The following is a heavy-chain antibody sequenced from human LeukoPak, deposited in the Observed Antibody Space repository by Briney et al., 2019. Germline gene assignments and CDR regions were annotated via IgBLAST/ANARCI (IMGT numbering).Heavy chain of an antibody. CDR3: ARDYYDSSGQALFYGMDV. J-gene: IGHJ6*02. CDR1: GFTFSSYG. V-gene: IGHV3-30*03. CDR2: ISYDGSNK. D-gene: IGHD3-22*01. Sequence: GGSLRLSCAASGFTFSSYGMHWVRQAPGKGLEWVAVISYDGSNKYYADSVKGRFTISRDNSKNTLYLQMNSLRAEDTAVYYCARDYYDSSGQALFYGMDVWGQGTTVTVSS.